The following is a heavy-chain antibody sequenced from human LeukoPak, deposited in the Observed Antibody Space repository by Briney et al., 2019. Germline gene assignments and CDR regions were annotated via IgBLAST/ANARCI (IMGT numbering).Heavy chain of an antibody. CDR1: GGSISSYY. CDR2: IYYSGST. CDR3: ARRYGSITSCQFDP. Sequence: SETLSLTCTVSGGSISSYYWSWIRQPPGKGLEWIGYIYYSGSTNYNPSPKSRVTISVDTSKNQFSLKLSSVTAADTAVYYCARRYGSITSCQFDPWGQGTLVTVSS. D-gene: IGHD2-2*01. J-gene: IGHJ5*02. V-gene: IGHV4-59*01.